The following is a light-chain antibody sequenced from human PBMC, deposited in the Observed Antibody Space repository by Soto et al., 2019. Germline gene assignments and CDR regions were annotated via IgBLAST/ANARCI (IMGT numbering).Light chain of an antibody. Sequence: SGSGVAREALRIFCQRNSSDVGAYNYDSWYQQYPGEAPKVIIYDVSHRPAGVSNRFSGSKSGNTASLTISGLQTQDEADYYCSSYTSATTYVFGTGTKVTVL. CDR1: SSDVGAYNY. V-gene: IGLV2-14*04. CDR2: DVS. J-gene: IGLJ1*01. CDR3: SSYTSATTYV.